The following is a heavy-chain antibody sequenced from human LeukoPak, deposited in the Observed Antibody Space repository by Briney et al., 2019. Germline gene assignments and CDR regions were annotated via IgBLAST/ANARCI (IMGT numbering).Heavy chain of an antibody. CDR3: ARIGAGSSRDY. CDR1: GFTFSNFA. CDR2: IVGSSST. J-gene: IGHJ4*02. D-gene: IGHD6-13*01. Sequence: PGGSLRLSCAASGFTFSNFAVTWVRQAPGKGLEWVSSIVGSSSTYYADSLKGRFTISRDNAKNSLCLQMNSLRAEDTAVYYCARIGAGSSRDYWGQGTLVTVSS. V-gene: IGHV3-21*01.